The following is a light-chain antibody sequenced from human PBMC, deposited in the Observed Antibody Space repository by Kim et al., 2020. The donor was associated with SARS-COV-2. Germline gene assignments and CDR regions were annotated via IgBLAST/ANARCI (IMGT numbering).Light chain of an antibody. CDR1: HSNIGSNS. CDR3: AAWDDSLHAWL. CDR2: SSN. Sequence: GQSVTIACSGTHSNIGSNSVNWYQQFPGTAPKLLIYSSNQRPSGVPDRFSAARSGSSASLAISGLQSGDAAYYYCAAWDDSLHAWLFGGGTQLTVL. J-gene: IGLJ3*02. V-gene: IGLV1-44*01.